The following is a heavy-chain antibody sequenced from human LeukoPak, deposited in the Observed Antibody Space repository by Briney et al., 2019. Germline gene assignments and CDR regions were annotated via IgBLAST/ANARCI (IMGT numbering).Heavy chain of an antibody. J-gene: IGHJ4*02. D-gene: IGHD3-22*01. CDR2: INPSGGST. CDR3: ARDLFHRYYDSSGRAFDY. V-gene: IGHV1-46*01. CDR1: GYIFTSYN. Sequence: GASVKVSCKTSGYIFTSYNMHWVRQAPGRGLEWMGIINPSGGSTRYAQKFRGRVTMTRDTSTSTFYMELSSLRSEDTAMYYCARDLFHRYYDSSGRAFDYWGQGTLVTVSS.